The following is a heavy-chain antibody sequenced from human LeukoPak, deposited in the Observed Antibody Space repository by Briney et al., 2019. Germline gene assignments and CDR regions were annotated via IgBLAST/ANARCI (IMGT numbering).Heavy chain of an antibody. CDR1: AGSISSGGYS. Sequence: SQTPSLTCAGSAGSISSGGYSWRWIRQPPGKGLEWIGYIYHSGSTYYNPSLKSRVTISVDRSKNQFSLKLSSVTAADTAVYYCARVYSGYEWGWYFDLWGRGTLVTVSS. CDR2: IYHSGST. V-gene: IGHV4-30-2*01. CDR3: ARVYSGYEWGWYFDL. D-gene: IGHD5-12*01. J-gene: IGHJ2*01.